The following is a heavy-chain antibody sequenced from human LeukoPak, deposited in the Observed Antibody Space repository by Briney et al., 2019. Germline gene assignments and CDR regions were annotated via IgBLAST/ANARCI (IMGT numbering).Heavy chain of an antibody. CDR2: ISGSGGST. D-gene: IGHD3-10*01. CDR3: AKVITMVRGVIIDY. CDR1: GFTFSSYG. Sequence: GGTLRLFCAASGFTFSSYGMSWVRQAPGKGLEWVSAISGSGGSTYYADSVRGRFTISRDNSKNTLYLQMNSLRAEDTAVYYCAKVITMVRGVIIDYWGQGTLVTVSS. J-gene: IGHJ4*02. V-gene: IGHV3-23*01.